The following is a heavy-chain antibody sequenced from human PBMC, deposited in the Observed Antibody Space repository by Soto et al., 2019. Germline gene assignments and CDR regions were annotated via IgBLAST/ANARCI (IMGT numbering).Heavy chain of an antibody. CDR3: ARVYYELNGPGGWFDP. V-gene: IGHV1-69*13. J-gene: IGHJ5*02. CDR1: GGTFSSYA. Sequence: SVKVSCKASGGTFSSYAISWVRQAPGQGLEWMGGIIPIFGTANYAQKFQGRVTITADESTSTAYMELSSLRSEDTAVYYCARVYYELNGPGGWFDPWGQGTLVTVSS. D-gene: IGHD3-10*01. CDR2: IIPIFGTA.